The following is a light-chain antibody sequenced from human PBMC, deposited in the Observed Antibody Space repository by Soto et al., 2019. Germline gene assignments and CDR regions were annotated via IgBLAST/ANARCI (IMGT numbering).Light chain of an antibody. CDR1: QSLSSNF. CDR2: DAS. J-gene: IGKJ1*01. Sequence: EIVLTQSPGTLSSSPGERATLSCRASQSLSSNFLAWYQQKPGQAPRLLIYDASSRATGIPDRFSGSGSGTDFTLTISSLESEDFAVDYWQQYGSSPRTFGQGTKVEIK. CDR3: QQYGSSPRT. V-gene: IGKV3-20*01.